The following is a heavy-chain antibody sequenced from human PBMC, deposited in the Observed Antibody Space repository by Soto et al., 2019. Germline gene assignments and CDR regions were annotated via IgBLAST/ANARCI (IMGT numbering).Heavy chain of an antibody. J-gene: IGHJ3*02. CDR2: ISAYNGNT. Sequence: QVQLVQSGAEVKKPGASVKVSCKASGYTFTSYGISWVRQAPGQGLEWIGWISAYNGNTNYAQKLHGRVTMTTDTIKRTAYKELRRLRSDDTDVYYCARKGDYEFWSAYYLTSPDDAFDTWGQGTMVTVSS. V-gene: IGHV1-18*04. D-gene: IGHD3-3*01. CDR3: ARKGDYEFWSAYYLTSPDDAFDT. CDR1: GYTFTSYG.